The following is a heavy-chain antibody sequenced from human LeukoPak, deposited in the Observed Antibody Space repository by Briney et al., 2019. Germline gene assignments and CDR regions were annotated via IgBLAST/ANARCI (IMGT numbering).Heavy chain of an antibody. D-gene: IGHD4-4*01. Sequence: PSETLSLTCAVYGGSFSGYYWSWIRQPPGKGLEWIGEINHSGSTNYNPSLKSRVTISVDTSKNQFSLKLSSVTAADTAVYYCARMTTVTPYYLDYWGQGTLVTVSS. CDR1: GGSFSGYY. J-gene: IGHJ4*02. V-gene: IGHV4-34*01. CDR3: ARMTTVTPYYLDY. CDR2: INHSGST.